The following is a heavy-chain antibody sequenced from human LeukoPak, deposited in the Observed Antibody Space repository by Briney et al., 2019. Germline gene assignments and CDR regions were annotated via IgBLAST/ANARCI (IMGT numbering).Heavy chain of an antibody. V-gene: IGHV1-2*02. J-gene: IGHJ4*02. CDR3: ARDAYYGSGSYPY. CDR2: INPDSGGT. CDR1: GYTFTDYY. Sequence: GASVEVSCKASGYTFTDYYMHWVRQAPGQGLEWMGWINPDSGGTDYAQKFQGRVTMTRDTSISTAYMELRRLRSDDTAVFYCARDAYYGSGSYPYWGQGTLVTVSS. D-gene: IGHD3-10*01.